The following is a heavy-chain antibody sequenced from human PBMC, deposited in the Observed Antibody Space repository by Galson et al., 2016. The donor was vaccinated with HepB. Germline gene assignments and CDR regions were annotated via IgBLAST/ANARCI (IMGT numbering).Heavy chain of an antibody. V-gene: IGHV3-21*04. Sequence: SLRLSCAASGFTFTSYSMFWVRQAPGKGLEWVSSISSTSSYIYYADSVKGRFTISRDNAKNSLYLQMHSLRAEDTAVYYCAKEGVAYSNYVYGMDVWGQGTTVTVSS. CDR2: ISSTSSYI. CDR1: GFTFTSYS. J-gene: IGHJ6*02. D-gene: IGHD4-11*01. CDR3: AKEGVAYSNYVYGMDV.